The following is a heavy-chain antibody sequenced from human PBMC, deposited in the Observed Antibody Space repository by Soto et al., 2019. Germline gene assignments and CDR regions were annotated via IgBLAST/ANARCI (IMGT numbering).Heavy chain of an antibody. D-gene: IGHD3-10*01. Sequence: SETLSLTCAVYGGSFSGYYWSWIRQHPGKGLEWIGYIYYSGSTYYNPSLKNRVTISVDTSKNQFSLKLSSVTAADTAVYYCARGPGLPFDYWGQETLVTVSS. J-gene: IGHJ4*02. CDR2: IYYSGST. CDR1: GGSFSGYY. CDR3: ARGPGLPFDY. V-gene: IGHV4-31*11.